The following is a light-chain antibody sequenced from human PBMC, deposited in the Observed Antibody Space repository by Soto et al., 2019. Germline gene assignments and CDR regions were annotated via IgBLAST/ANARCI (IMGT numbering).Light chain of an antibody. V-gene: IGKV1-5*03. CDR2: RAS. Sequence: DIQMTQSPSTLSASVGDRVTITCRASQNINNWLAWYQQKPGKAPKPLIYRASSLENGVPSRFSGRGSGTDFIFTITSLQPDDFATYYGQQYSSDSTFGQGTKVEIK. J-gene: IGKJ1*01. CDR3: QQYSSDST. CDR1: QNINNW.